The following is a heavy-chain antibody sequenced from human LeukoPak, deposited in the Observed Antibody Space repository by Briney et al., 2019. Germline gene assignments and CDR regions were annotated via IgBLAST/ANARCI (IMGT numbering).Heavy chain of an antibody. CDR3: ARVYASPSYYYGSGSYWYYGMDV. Sequence: ASVKVSCKASGYTFTGYYMHWVRQAPGQGLEWMGWINPNSGGTNYAQKFQGRVTMSRDTSISTAYMELSRLRSDDTAVYYCARVYASPSYYYGSGSYWYYGMDVWGQGTTVTVSS. D-gene: IGHD3-10*01. CDR1: GYTFTGYY. V-gene: IGHV1-2*02. CDR2: INPNSGGT. J-gene: IGHJ6*02.